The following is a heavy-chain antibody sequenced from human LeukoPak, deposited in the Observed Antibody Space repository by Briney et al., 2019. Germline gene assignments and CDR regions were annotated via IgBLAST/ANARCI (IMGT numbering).Heavy chain of an antibody. CDR2: VYPGDSDT. CDR1: GFTFSTSW. V-gene: IGHV5-51*01. J-gene: IGHJ3*02. D-gene: IGHD4-11*01. Sequence: GESLKISCQGSGFTFSTSWIGWVRQLPGKGLEWMRSVYPGDSDTRYSPSFQGQVTISADKSINTAYLQWTSLKASDTAMFYCARQLTTLKGFDIWGQGTMVTASS. CDR3: ARQLTTLKGFDI.